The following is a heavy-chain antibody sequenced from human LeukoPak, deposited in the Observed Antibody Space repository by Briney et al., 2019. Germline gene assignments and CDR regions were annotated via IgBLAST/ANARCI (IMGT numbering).Heavy chain of an antibody. CDR3: GRGGGGSMWSGHYRLFDF. D-gene: IGHD3-3*01. CDR2: IFSSGES. V-gene: IGHV4-59*01. CDR1: GGSLTSYY. J-gene: IGHJ4*02. Sequence: SETPSLTCTVSGGSLTSYYWSWVRQSPGKGLEWIGSIFSSGESSYNPSLKSRVTISVDTTQNRFSLRLASVTAADVGVYFCGRGGGGSMWSGHYRLFDFWGQGTLITVSS.